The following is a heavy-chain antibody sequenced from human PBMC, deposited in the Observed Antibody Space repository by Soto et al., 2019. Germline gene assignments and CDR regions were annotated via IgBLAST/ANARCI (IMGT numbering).Heavy chain of an antibody. CDR2: IYSGGYT. J-gene: IGHJ4*02. CDR3: GTLPGGGGY. D-gene: IGHD3-10*01. CDR1: GFTVSNNY. Sequence: EVQLVESGGGLIQPGGSLRLSCAVSGFTVSNNYMSWVRQAPGKGLEGVSVIYSGGYTAYGDSVKGRFTISRDNSKNTLSLQKNSLGTGARAVFSGGTLPGGGGYWGQGTLVTVSS. V-gene: IGHV3-53*01.